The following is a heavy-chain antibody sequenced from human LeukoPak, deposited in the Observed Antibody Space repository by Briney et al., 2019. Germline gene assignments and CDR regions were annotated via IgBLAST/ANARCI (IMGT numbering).Heavy chain of an antibody. Sequence: ASVKVSCKASGYTFTSYDINWVRQATGQGLEWMGWMNPNSGNTGYAQKFQGRVTMTRNTSISTAYMELSSLRSEDTAVHYCARGLTYYDFWSGYSYYYFDYWGQGTLVTVSS. CDR1: GYTFTSYD. CDR3: ARGLTYYDFWSGYSYYYFDY. J-gene: IGHJ4*02. V-gene: IGHV1-8*01. CDR2: MNPNSGNT. D-gene: IGHD3-3*01.